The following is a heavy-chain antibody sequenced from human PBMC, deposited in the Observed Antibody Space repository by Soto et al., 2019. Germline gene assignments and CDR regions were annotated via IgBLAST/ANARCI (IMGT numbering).Heavy chain of an antibody. V-gene: IGHV4-31*03. CDR3: ARARVDDSSGYLPFDY. D-gene: IGHD3-22*01. CDR2: IYYSGST. Sequence: SETLSLTCTVSGGSISSGGYYWSWIRQHPGKGLEWIGYIYYSGSTYYNPSLKSRVTISVDTSKNQFSLKLSSVTAADTAVYYCARARVDDSSGYLPFDYWGQGTLVTVSS. J-gene: IGHJ4*02. CDR1: GGSISSGGYY.